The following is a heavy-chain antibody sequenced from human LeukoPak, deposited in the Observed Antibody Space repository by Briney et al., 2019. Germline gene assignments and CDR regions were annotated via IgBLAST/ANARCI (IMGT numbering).Heavy chain of an antibody. J-gene: IGHJ4*02. CDR1: GGSISSSSYY. V-gene: IGHV4-39*01. Sequence: SETLSLTCTVSGGSISSSSYYWGWIRQPPGKGLEWFGSIYYSGSTYYNPSLKSRVTISVDTSKNQFSLKLSSVTAADTAVYYCARHGIRGYYYPPFDYWGQGTLVTVSS. CDR3: ARHGIRGYYYPPFDY. D-gene: IGHD3-22*01. CDR2: IYYSGST.